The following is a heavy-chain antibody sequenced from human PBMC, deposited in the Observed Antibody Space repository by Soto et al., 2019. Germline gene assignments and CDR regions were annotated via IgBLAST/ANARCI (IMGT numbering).Heavy chain of an antibody. J-gene: IGHJ6*02. CDR3: ARALGYSGYAGMDV. D-gene: IGHD5-12*01. CDR2: ISPDNGNT. CDR1: GYTFTIYG. V-gene: IGHV1-18*01. Sequence: ASVKVSCKASGYTFTIYGINWVRQAPGQRLEWMGWISPDNGNTNYAQKLQGRVTMTTDTSTSTAYMELRSLRSGDTAVYYCARALGYSGYAGMDVWGQGTTVTVSS.